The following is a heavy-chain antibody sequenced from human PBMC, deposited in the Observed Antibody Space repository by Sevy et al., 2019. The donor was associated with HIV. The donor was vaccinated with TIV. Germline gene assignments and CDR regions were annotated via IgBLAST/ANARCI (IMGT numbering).Heavy chain of an antibody. J-gene: IGHJ6*02. CDR1: GFTFSSYG. CDR2: IWYDGSNK. Sequence: GGSLRLSCAASGFTFSSYGMHWVRQAPGKGLEWVAVIWYDGSNKYYADSVKGRFTISRDNSKNTLYLQMNSLGAEDTAVYYCERAEYCTNGVCYTALYYYYYGMDVWGQGTTVTVSS. D-gene: IGHD2-8*01. V-gene: IGHV3-33*01. CDR3: ERAEYCTNGVCYTALYYYYYGMDV.